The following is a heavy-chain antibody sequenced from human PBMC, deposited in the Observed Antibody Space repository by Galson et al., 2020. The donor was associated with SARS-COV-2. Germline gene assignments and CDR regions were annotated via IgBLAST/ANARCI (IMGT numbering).Heavy chain of an antibody. D-gene: IGHD2-8*02. CDR1: GFTFSGAH. Sequence: GGSLRLSCTVSGFTFSGAHMSWIRQAPGKGLEWVSYIGTSTLYYRESVKGRFTISRDNAKNSMYLQMDSLRAEDTAIYYCVRLYCNTCGPAFDPWGQGTLVTVSS. CDR3: VRLYCNTCGPAFDP. CDR2: IGTSTL. J-gene: IGHJ5*02. V-gene: IGHV3-11*01.